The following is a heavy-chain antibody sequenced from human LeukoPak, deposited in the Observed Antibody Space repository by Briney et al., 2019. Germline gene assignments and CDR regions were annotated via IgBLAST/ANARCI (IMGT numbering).Heavy chain of an antibody. Sequence: GGSLRLSCEVSGFPFTLYNMNWVRQAPGKGLEWLSYISSSSITTYYADSVKGRFTISRDNAKNSVYLQMNGLGAEDTAVYYCARELNGYGYYFFDYWGPGTLVTVSS. CDR2: ISSSSITT. CDR3: ARELNGYGYYFFDY. CDR1: GFPFTLYN. V-gene: IGHV3-48*04. D-gene: IGHD3-16*01. J-gene: IGHJ4*02.